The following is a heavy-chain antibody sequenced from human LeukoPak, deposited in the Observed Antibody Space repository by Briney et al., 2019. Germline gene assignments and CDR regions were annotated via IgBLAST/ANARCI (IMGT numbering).Heavy chain of an antibody. V-gene: IGHV3-23*01. CDR2: ISSSGGST. D-gene: IGHD2-15*01. CDR1: GFTFSSYA. Sequence: PGGSLRLSCAASGFTFSSYAVSWVRQAPGKGLEWVSSISSSGGSTHYADSVKGRFTISRDKSKNTLFLQMNSLRAADTAVYYCGKDRSNSGGWAFDFWGQGTPVTVSS. J-gene: IGHJ4*02. CDR3: GKDRSNSGGWAFDF.